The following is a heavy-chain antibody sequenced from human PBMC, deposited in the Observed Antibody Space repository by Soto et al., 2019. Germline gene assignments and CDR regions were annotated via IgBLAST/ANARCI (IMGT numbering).Heavy chain of an antibody. CDR3: ARDIDYYDSSGYYRDY. D-gene: IGHD3-22*01. CDR1: GFTFSSYS. J-gene: IGHJ4*02. V-gene: IGHV3-21*01. Sequence: EVQLVESGGGLVKPGGSLRRSCAASGFTFSSYSMNWVRQAPGKGLEWVSSISSSSSYIYYADSVKGRFTISRDNAKNSLYLKMNSLRAEDTAVYYCARDIDYYDSSGYYRDYWGQGTLVTVSS. CDR2: ISSSSSYI.